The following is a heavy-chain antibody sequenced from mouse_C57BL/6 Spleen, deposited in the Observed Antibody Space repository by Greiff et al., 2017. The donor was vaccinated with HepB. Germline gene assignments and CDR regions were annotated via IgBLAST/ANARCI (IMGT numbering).Heavy chain of an antibody. J-gene: IGHJ3*01. V-gene: IGHV1-55*01. Sequence: QVQLQQPGAELVKPGASVKMSCKASGYTFTSYWITWVKQRPGQGLEWIGDIYPGSGSTNYNEKFKSKATLTVDTSSSTAYMQLSSLTSEDSAVYYCARKAAQATPFAYWGQGTLFTVSA. CDR3: ARKAAQATPFAY. CDR1: GYTFTSYW. D-gene: IGHD3-2*02. CDR2: IYPGSGST.